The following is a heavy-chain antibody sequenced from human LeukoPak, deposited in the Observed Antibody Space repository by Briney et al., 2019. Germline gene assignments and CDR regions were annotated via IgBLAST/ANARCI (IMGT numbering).Heavy chain of an antibody. Sequence: PGGSLRLSCAASGFTFSSYAMSWVRQAPGKGLEWVSAISGSGGSTYYADSVKGRFTISRDNSKNTLYLQMNSLRAEDTAVYYCANRLEQWLVGGYYGMDVWGQGTTVTVSS. D-gene: IGHD6-19*01. V-gene: IGHV3-23*01. CDR1: GFTFSSYA. CDR2: ISGSGGST. CDR3: ANRLEQWLVGGYYGMDV. J-gene: IGHJ6*02.